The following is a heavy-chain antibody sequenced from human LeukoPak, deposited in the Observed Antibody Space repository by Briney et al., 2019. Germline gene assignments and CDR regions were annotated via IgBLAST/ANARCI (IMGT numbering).Heavy chain of an antibody. D-gene: IGHD1-26*01. CDR3: ARGELQGHYYYYYYMDV. CDR1: GGSFSGYY. J-gene: IGHJ6*03. Sequence: SETLSLTCAVYGGSFSGYYWSWIRQPPGTGLEWIGEINHSGSTNYNPSLKSRVTISVDTSKNLFSLKLSSGTAADTAVYYGARGELQGHYYYYYYMDVWGKGTTVTVSS. CDR2: INHSGST. V-gene: IGHV4-34*01.